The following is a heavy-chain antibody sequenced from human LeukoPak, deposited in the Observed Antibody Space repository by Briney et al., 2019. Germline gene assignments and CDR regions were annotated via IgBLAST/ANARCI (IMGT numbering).Heavy chain of an antibody. CDR3: ARHGAIPEY. D-gene: IGHD2-21*01. CDR1: GGSMGTYY. J-gene: IGHJ4*02. CDR2: IYYRGST. Sequence: PSETLSLTCSVSGGSMGTYYRTWVRQPPGKGLEWIGYIYYRGSTNYNPSLKSRVTISEDTAKNQFSLKLTSVTAADTAVYYCARHGAIPEYWGQGSLVIVSS. V-gene: IGHV4-59*08.